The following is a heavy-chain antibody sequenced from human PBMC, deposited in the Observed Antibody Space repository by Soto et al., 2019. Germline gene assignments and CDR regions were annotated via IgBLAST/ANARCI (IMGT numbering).Heavy chain of an antibody. J-gene: IGHJ4*02. D-gene: IGHD6-25*01. CDR2: IYSGGYT. Sequence: EVQLVESGGGLIQPGGSLRLSCAVSGFTVSNNYMSWVRQAPGKGLEGVSVIYSGGYTAYGDSVKGRFTISRDNSKNTLLHKWKTRRADDGAVFYGATQRGGGGYWGQGTLVTVSS. V-gene: IGHV3-53*01. CDR3: ATQRGGGGY. CDR1: GFTVSNNY.